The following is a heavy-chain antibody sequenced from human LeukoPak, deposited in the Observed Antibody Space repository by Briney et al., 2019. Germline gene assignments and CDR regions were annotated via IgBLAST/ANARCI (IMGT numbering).Heavy chain of an antibody. D-gene: IGHD3-22*01. CDR1: GFTVSSNY. J-gene: IGHJ4*02. CDR3: AKQWDYYDSSGCYFDY. V-gene: IGHV3-30*18. CDR2: ISYDGSNK. Sequence: GGSLRLSCAASGFTVSSNYMSWVRQAPGKGLEWVAVISYDGSNKYYADSVKGRFTISRDNSKNTLYLQMNSLRAEDTAVYYCAKQWDYYDSSGCYFDYWGQGTLVTVSS.